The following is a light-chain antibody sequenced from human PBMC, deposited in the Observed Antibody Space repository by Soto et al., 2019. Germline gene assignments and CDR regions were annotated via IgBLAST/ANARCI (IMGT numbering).Light chain of an antibody. CDR1: SSNIGSYT. V-gene: IGLV1-44*01. CDR3: APWDDSLNGVV. Sequence: QSVLTQPPSASGTPGQRVTISCSGSSSNIGSYTVNWYQQLPGTAPKLLIYSNNQRPSWVPDRFSGSKSGTSVSLAISGLQSEDEADYYCAPWDDSLNGVVFGGGTQLTVL. J-gene: IGLJ2*01. CDR2: SNN.